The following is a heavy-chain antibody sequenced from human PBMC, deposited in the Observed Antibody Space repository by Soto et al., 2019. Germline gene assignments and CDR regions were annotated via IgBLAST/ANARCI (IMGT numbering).Heavy chain of an antibody. CDR1: GGTFSSYT. CDR2: IIPILGIA. D-gene: IGHD5-18*01. Sequence: QVQLVQSGAEVKKPGSSVKVSCKASGGTFSSYTISWVRQAPGQGLEWMGRIIPILGIANYAQKFQGRVTITADKSTSTAYMELSSLRSEDRAVYYCARAGYSYGPRFDYWGQGTLVTVSS. V-gene: IGHV1-69*02. J-gene: IGHJ4*02. CDR3: ARAGYSYGPRFDY.